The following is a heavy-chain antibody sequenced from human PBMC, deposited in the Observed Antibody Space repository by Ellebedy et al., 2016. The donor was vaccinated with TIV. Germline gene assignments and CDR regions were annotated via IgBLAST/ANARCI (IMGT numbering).Heavy chain of an antibody. CDR1: GYRFSNYW. CDR3: ARGRGRSWYGYFDY. J-gene: IGHJ4*02. D-gene: IGHD6-13*01. V-gene: IGHV5-51*01. Sequence: GESLKISCKGSGYRFSNYWIGWVRQMPGKGLEWMGVIYPGDSDTSYSPAFPGQVTIPADKSIRTAYLQWSSLKASDTAMYYCARGRGRSWYGYFDYWGQGTLVTVSS. CDR2: IYPGDSDT.